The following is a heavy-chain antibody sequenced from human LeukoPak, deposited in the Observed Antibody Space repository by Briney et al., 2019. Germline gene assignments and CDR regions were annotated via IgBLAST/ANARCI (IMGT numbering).Heavy chain of an antibody. Sequence: SETLSLTCSVSGGDISTYHWSWIRQSPGEAFEYIGNVYYSGSTNYNPSLRSRVTISVDVSKNQFSQNVRSVTAADTAVYYCARGSGSYGFFDVWGQGTLVTVSA. D-gene: IGHD5-18*01. J-gene: IGHJ4*02. V-gene: IGHV4-59*13. CDR1: GGDISTYH. CDR3: ARGSGSYGFFDV. CDR2: VYYSGST.